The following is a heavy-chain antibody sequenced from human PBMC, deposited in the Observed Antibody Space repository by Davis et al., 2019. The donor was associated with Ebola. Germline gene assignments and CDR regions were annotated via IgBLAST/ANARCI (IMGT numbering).Heavy chain of an antibody. J-gene: IGHJ2*01. Sequence: GESLKISCAASGFSVSSNYMNWVRQTPGKGLEWVSVIYSGGTTYYADSVKGRFTISRDNSKNTLYLQMNSLRAEDTAVYYCAKGHSSSWYEYWYFDLWGRGTLVTVSS. CDR2: IYSGGTT. V-gene: IGHV3-53*01. D-gene: IGHD6-13*01. CDR1: GFSVSSNY. CDR3: AKGHSSSWYEYWYFDL.